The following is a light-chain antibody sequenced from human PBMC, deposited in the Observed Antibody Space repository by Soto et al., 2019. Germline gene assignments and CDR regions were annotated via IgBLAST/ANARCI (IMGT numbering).Light chain of an antibody. CDR2: KAS. J-gene: IGKJ1*01. V-gene: IGKV1-5*03. Sequence: DIQMTQSPSTLSASVGDRVTITCRASQSISSWLAWYQQKPGKAPKLLIYKASSLERGVPSRFSGSGSGTEFTLTISSLQPDDFATYYCQQYNRYSTFGQGTKVEIK. CDR1: QSISSW. CDR3: QQYNRYST.